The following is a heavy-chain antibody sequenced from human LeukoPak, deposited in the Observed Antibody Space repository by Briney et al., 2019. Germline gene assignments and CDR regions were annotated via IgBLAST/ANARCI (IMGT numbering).Heavy chain of an antibody. V-gene: IGHV3-30*01. CDR2: ISSDGSNK. D-gene: IGHD3-9*01. Sequence: GGSLRLSCAAPGFTLSSYAMHWVRQAPGKGLQWVAVISSDGSNKYYADSVKGRFTISRDNSKNTLYLQMNSLRAEDTSVYCCARDPYFDWLLDYWGQGILVTVSS. CDR1: GFTLSSYA. J-gene: IGHJ4*02. CDR3: ARDPYFDWLLDY.